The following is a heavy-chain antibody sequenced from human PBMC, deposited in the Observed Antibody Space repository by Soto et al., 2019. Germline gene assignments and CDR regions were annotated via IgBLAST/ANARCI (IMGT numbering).Heavy chain of an antibody. Sequence: GGSLRLSCAASGFTFSSYSMNWVRQAPGKGLEWVSYISSSSSTIYYADSVKGRFTISRDNAKNSLYLQMNSLRAEDTAVYYCARDGEPLRDCSSTSCYGGGPPNWFDPWGQGTLVTVSS. D-gene: IGHD2-2*01. V-gene: IGHV3-48*01. J-gene: IGHJ5*02. CDR2: ISSSSSTI. CDR3: ARDGEPLRDCSSTSCYGGGPPNWFDP. CDR1: GFTFSSYS.